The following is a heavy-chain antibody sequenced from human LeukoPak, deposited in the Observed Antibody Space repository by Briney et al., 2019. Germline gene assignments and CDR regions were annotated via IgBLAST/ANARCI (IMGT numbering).Heavy chain of an antibody. CDR3: AREGVIKSFDF. CDR2: INPNSGDT. J-gene: IGHJ4*02. D-gene: IGHD3-3*01. CDR1: GHTFTGYY. V-gene: IGHV1-2*02. Sequence: ASLKVSCKASGHTFTGYYMHWVRQAPGQGLEWMGWINPNSGDTNYAQKFQGRVTMTRDTSISTAYMDLSRLRSDDTAVYYCAREGVIKSFDFWGQGTLVTVSS.